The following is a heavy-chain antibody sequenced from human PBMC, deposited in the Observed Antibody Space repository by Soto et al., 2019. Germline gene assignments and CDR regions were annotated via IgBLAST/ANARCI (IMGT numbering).Heavy chain of an antibody. Sequence: KAXETLSLTCSVSGAALNSGNFYWSWIRQVPGKGLEWIGHIYVTGAVDYNPSLRDRITISQDTSERQFSLNLRLVTAADTAVYYCARIRIATNNYPWFDHWGQGTLVTSPQ. CDR3: ARIRIATNNYPWFDH. CDR1: GAALNSGNFY. CDR2: IYVTGAV. J-gene: IGHJ5*02. D-gene: IGHD2-21*01. V-gene: IGHV4-31*03.